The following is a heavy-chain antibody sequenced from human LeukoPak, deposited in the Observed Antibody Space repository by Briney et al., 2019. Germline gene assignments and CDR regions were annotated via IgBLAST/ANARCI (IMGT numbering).Heavy chain of an antibody. D-gene: IGHD2-15*01. J-gene: IGHJ4*02. CDR3: SVNYCSGGSCYML. Sequence: PGGSLRLSCAASGFTFSGSVMHWVRQASGEGLEWVGRIRSKANSYATAYAASVKGRFTISRDDSKNTAYLQMNSLKTEDTAVYYCSVNYCSGGSCYMLWGQGTLVTVSS. CDR1: GFTFSGSV. V-gene: IGHV3-73*01. CDR2: IRSKANSYAT.